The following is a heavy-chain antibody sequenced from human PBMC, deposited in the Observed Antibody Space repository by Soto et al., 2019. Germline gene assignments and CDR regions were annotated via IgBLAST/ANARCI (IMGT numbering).Heavy chain of an antibody. CDR3: ARGVYLRLVRTGWLDP. Sequence: SETLSLTCTVSGTSMSGHFWSWMRQPPGKGLEWIGYGYYSGSTLYNPSLKSRVTISLDTSKNHFSLRLNSVTSADTAVYYCARGVYLRLVRTGWLDPWGQGTLVTVSS. J-gene: IGHJ5*02. V-gene: IGHV4-59*11. CDR1: GTSMSGHF. CDR2: GYYSGST. D-gene: IGHD1-1*01.